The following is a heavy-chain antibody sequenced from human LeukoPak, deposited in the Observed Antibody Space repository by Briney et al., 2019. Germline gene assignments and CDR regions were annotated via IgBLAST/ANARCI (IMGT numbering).Heavy chain of an antibody. V-gene: IGHV1-69*06. J-gene: IGHJ5*02. D-gene: IGHD6-13*01. CDR3: ARGGSSSWYEMGNARKYNWFDP. CDR2: IIPIFGTA. CDR1: GGTFSSYA. Sequence: ASVKVSCKASGGTFSSYAIGWVRQAPGQGLEWMGGIIPIFGTANYAQKFQGRVTITADKSTSTAYMELSSLRSEDTAVYYCARGGSSSWYEMGNARKYNWFDPWGQGTLVTVSS.